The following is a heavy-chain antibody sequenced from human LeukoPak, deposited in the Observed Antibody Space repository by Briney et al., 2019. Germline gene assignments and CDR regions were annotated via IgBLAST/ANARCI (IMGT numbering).Heavy chain of an antibody. CDR2: ISYDGSNK. D-gene: IGHD3-16*01. J-gene: IGHJ4*02. CDR3: AKDWAMITIGVDY. Sequence: PGRSLRLSCAASGFTFSSYAMHWVRQAPGKGLEWVAVISYDGSNKYYADSVKGRFTISRDNSKTTLYLQMNSLRAEDTAVYYCAKDWAMITIGVDYWGQGTLVTVSS. CDR1: GFTFSSYA. V-gene: IGHV3-30-3*01.